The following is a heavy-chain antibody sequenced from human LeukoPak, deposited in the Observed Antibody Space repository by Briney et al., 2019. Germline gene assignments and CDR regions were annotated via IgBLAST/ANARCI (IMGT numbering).Heavy chain of an antibody. Sequence: SVKVSCKASGYTYTSYYMHWVRQAPGQGLEWMGIINPSGGSTSYAQRFQGRVTMTRDTSTSTVYMELSSLRSEDTAVYYCATGRRTTGLDYWGQGTLVTVSS. D-gene: IGHD2-8*02. V-gene: IGHV1-46*01. J-gene: IGHJ4*02. CDR3: ATGRRTTGLDY. CDR1: GYTYTSYY. CDR2: INPSGGST.